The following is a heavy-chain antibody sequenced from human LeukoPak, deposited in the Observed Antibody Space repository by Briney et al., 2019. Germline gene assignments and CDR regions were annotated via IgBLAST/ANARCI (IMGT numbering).Heavy chain of an antibody. D-gene: IGHD3-3*01. CDR1: GFTFSSYA. Sequence: GGSLRLSCAASGFTFSSYAMHWVRQAPGKGLEWVAVISYDGSNKYYADSVKGRFTISRGNSKNTLYLQMNSLRAEDTAVYYCARDEGKGSTIFGVVNSYYFDYWGQGTLVTVSS. V-gene: IGHV3-30-3*01. CDR2: ISYDGSNK. J-gene: IGHJ4*02. CDR3: ARDEGKGSTIFGVVNSYYFDY.